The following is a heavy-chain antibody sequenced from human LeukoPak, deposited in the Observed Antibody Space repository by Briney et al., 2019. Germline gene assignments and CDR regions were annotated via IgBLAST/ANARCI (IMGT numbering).Heavy chain of an antibody. Sequence: GASVKVSCKASGGTFSSYAISWVRQAPGQGLEWMGRIIPIFGTANYAQKFQGRVTITTDESTSTAYMELSSLRSEDTAVYYCARGAYDSSGYYPYNWFDPWGQGTLVTASS. D-gene: IGHD3-22*01. CDR2: IIPIFGTA. V-gene: IGHV1-69*05. CDR3: ARGAYDSSGYYPYNWFDP. CDR1: GGTFSSYA. J-gene: IGHJ5*02.